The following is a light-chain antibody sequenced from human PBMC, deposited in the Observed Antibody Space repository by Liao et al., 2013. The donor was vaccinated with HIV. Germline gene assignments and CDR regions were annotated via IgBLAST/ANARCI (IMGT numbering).Light chain of an antibody. J-gene: IGLJ1*01. CDR3: QAWDSSTVV. CDR1: KLGDKY. V-gene: IGLV3-1*01. Sequence: SYELTQPPSVSVSPGQTANITCSGDKLGDKYACWYQQKPGQSPVLVIYQDSKRPLGIPERFSGSNSGNTATLTISGTQAMDEADYYCQAWDSSTVVFGTGTKVTVL. CDR2: QDS.